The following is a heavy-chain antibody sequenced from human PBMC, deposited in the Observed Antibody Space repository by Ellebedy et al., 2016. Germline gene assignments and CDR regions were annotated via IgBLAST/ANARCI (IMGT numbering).Heavy chain of an antibody. CDR1: GFTFTSYS. Sequence: GGSLRLSXIVSGFTFTSYSMKWVRQTPGKGLEWVSTVSGGGESTYFADSVRGRFSISRDNSENTLYLQMNSLTAEDTAVYYCRPGHYSGTWGQGTLVTVSS. J-gene: IGHJ4*02. CDR3: RPGHYSGT. V-gene: IGHV3-23*01. D-gene: IGHD1-14*01. CDR2: VSGGGEST.